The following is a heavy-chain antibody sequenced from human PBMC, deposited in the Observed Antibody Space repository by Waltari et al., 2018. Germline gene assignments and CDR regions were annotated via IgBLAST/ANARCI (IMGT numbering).Heavy chain of an antibody. V-gene: IGHV4-4*07. D-gene: IGHD3-10*01. CDR2: IYTSGST. J-gene: IGHJ6*03. CDR1: GGSISSYY. CDR3: ASGGSGSYYNKYYYYYMDV. Sequence: QVQLQESGPGLVKPSETLSLTCTVSGGSISSYYWSWIRQPAGTGLEWIGRIYTSGSTNYNPSLKSRVTMSVDTSKNQFSLKLSSVTAADTAVYYCASGGSGSYYNKYYYYYMDVWGKGTTVTVSS.